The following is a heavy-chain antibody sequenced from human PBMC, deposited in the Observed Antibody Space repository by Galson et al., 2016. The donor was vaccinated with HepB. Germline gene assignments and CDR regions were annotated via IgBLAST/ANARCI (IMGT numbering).Heavy chain of an antibody. CDR2: ISSSGSTI. Sequence: RLSCAASGXTLSDSXXSWVRXAPGKGLEXXXHISSSGSTIYYADSVKGRFTVSRDNAKNSLYLQMNSLRVEDXAVYYCAREADTWGQGTLVTVSS. J-gene: IGHJ4*02. CDR3: AREADT. CDR1: GXTLSDSX. V-gene: IGHV3-11*01. D-gene: IGHD6-25*01.